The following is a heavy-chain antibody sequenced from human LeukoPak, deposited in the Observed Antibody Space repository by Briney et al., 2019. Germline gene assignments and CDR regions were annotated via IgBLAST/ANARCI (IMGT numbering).Heavy chain of an antibody. D-gene: IGHD6-19*01. CDR1: GFTFSSYG. Sequence: GGSLRLSCAASGFTFSSYGMHWVRQAPGKGLEWVAFIRYDGSNKYYADSVKGRFTISRDNSKNTLYLQMNSLRAEDTAVYYCAKGPSYSSGWLYYFDYWGQGTLVTVSS. CDR2: IRYDGSNK. J-gene: IGHJ4*02. V-gene: IGHV3-30*02. CDR3: AKGPSYSSGWLYYFDY.